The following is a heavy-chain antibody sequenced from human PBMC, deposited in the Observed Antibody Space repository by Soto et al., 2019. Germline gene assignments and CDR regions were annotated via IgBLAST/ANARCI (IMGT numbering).Heavy chain of an antibody. CDR3: ARHGGSSVAVRPPVD. V-gene: IGHV5-51*01. Sequence: GESLKISCKGSGKFFSNYWIAWVRQMTGQGLEWMGGIFVGDSDTRYSPSFEGQVTISADKSISTVYLQWDSLKASDTAIYYCARHGGSSVAVRPPVDWGQGTQVTVSS. CDR2: IFVGDSDT. D-gene: IGHD6-6*01. J-gene: IGHJ4*02. CDR1: GKFFSNYW.